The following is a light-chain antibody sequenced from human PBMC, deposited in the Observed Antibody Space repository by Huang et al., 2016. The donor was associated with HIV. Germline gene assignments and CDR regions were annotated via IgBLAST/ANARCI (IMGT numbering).Light chain of an antibody. V-gene: IGKV1-5*03. CDR2: KAS. Sequence: DIQMTQSPSTLSASVGDRVTITCRDSKTMSTWLAGYQQKPGRAPKLLIHKASTLESWVPSRFSCIGSGTEFTLTISRLQPDDYATYYCQQYNTYSYTFGQGTKLEIK. CDR1: KTMSTW. CDR3: QQYNTYSYT. J-gene: IGKJ2*01.